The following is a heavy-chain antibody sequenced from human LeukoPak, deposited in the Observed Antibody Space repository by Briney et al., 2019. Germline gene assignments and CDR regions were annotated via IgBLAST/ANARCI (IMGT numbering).Heavy chain of an antibody. CDR3: AASLPNIVVVPATKGPFGY. J-gene: IGHJ4*02. V-gene: IGHV3-23*01. D-gene: IGHD2-2*01. Sequence: PGGSLRLSCAASGFTFSSYTMSWVRQAPGKGLEWVSGVSGSGGSTHYADSVKGRFTISRDNSKNTLYLQMNSLTAEATAVYYCAASLPNIVVVPATKGPFGYCGQGTLVTVSS. CDR1: GFTFSSYT. CDR2: VSGSGGST.